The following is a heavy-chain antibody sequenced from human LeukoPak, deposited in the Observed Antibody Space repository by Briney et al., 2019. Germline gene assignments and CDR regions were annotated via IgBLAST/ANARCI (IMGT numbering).Heavy chain of an antibody. V-gene: IGHV1-69*13. Sequence: ASVKVSCKASGNSISNYAVSWVRQAPGQGLEWMGGIIPIFGTANYAQKFQGRVTITADESTSTAYMELSSLRSEDTAVYYCARAPGYYDSSGHYDYWGQGTLVTVSS. J-gene: IGHJ4*02. D-gene: IGHD3-22*01. CDR3: ARAPGYYDSSGHYDY. CDR2: IIPIFGTA. CDR1: GNSISNYA.